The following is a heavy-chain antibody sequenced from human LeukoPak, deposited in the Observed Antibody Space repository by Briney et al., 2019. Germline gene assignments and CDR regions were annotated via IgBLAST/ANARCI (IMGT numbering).Heavy chain of an antibody. CDR1: GFTFSSYS. CDR2: ISGSGGST. D-gene: IGHD3-10*01. V-gene: IGHV3-23*01. J-gene: IGHJ3*02. Sequence: GGSLRLSCAASGFTFSSYSMNWVRQAPGKGLEWVSGISGSGGSTYYADSVKGRFTISRDNSKNTLYLQMNSLRAEDTAVYYCARDFGITMVRGVIRDAFDIWGQGTMVTVSS. CDR3: ARDFGITMVRGVIRDAFDI.